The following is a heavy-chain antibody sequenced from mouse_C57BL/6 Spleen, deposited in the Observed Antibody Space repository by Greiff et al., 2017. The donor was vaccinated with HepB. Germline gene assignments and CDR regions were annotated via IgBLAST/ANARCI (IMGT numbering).Heavy chain of an antibody. Sequence: QVQLQQSGAELARPGASVKLSCKASGYTFTSYGISWVKQRTGQGLEWIGEIYPRSGNTHYNEKFKGKATLTADKSSSTAYMELRSLTSEDSAVYFCARDSNPPSWFAYWGQGTLVTVSA. CDR3: ARDSNPPSWFAY. V-gene: IGHV1-81*01. D-gene: IGHD2-5*01. CDR1: GYTFTSYG. CDR2: IYPRSGNT. J-gene: IGHJ3*01.